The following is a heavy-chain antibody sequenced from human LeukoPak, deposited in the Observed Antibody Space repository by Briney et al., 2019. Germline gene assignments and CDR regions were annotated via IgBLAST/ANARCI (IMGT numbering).Heavy chain of an antibody. CDR2: IYSGGST. D-gene: IGHD5-12*01. J-gene: IGHJ4*02. V-gene: IGHV3-66*01. Sequence: GGSLRLFCPASGLTVSCNYMSWVRQAPGKGLDWVSVIYSGGSTYYADSVKGRFTNSRDNSKNTLYLQMNSLRAEDTAVYYCAKTPRGGYDFDYWGQGTLVTVSS. CDR1: GLTVSCNY. CDR3: AKTPRGGYDFDY.